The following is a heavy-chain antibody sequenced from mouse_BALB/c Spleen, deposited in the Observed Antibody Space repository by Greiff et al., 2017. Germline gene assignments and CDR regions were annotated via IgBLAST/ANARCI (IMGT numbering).Heavy chain of an antibody. CDR1: GYTFTDYE. CDR2: IHPGSGGT. J-gene: IGHJ3*01. Sequence: QVQLKESGAELVRPGASVKLSCKALGYTFTDYEMHWVKQTPVHGLEWIGAIHPGSGGTAYNQKFKGKATLTADKSSSTAYMELSSLTSEDSAVYYCAKEEYGNYVGFAYWGQGTLVTVSA. CDR3: AKEEYGNYVGFAY. V-gene: IGHV1-15*01. D-gene: IGHD2-10*02.